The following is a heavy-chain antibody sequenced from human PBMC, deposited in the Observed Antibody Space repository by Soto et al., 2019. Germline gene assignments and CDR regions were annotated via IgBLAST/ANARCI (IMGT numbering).Heavy chain of an antibody. CDR3: ARDLASFEYSSTDYYMDF. V-gene: IGHV4-59*01. CDR1: GGSISSYY. CDR2: IYYSGST. J-gene: IGHJ6*03. Sequence: PSETLSLTCTVSGGSISSYYWSWIRQPPGKGLEWIGYIYYSGSTNYNPSLKSRVTISVDTSKNQFSLKLSSVTAADTAVYYCARDLASFEYSSTDYYMDFPGKGTMVTVSS. D-gene: IGHD6-6*01.